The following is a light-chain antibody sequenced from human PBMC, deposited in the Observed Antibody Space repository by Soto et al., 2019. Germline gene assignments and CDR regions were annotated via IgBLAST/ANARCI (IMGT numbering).Light chain of an antibody. Sequence: AIQLTQSPSSLSASVGDRVTITCRASQGISNTLAWYQQKPGKPPKLLMYDASTLESGVPSRFSGSGSETDFPLTISSLQPEDFATYYCQQLNSYPYTFGQGTKLEIK. CDR1: QGISNT. J-gene: IGKJ2*01. CDR2: DAS. CDR3: QQLNSYPYT. V-gene: IGKV1-13*02.